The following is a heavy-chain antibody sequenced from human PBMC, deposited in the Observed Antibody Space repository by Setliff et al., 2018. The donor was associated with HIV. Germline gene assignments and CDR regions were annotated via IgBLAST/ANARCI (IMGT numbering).Heavy chain of an antibody. CDR2: IKEDGSEK. J-gene: IGHJ4*02. CDR3: VRGTNGYPGLDY. V-gene: IGHV3-7*04. CDR1: RFTFSNYW. Sequence: TGGSLRLSCVASRFTFSNYWMNWVRQAPGKGLEWVANIKEDGSEKYYVDSVKGRFTISRDNAQNSLYLQINSLRGDDTAVYYCVRGTNGYPGLDYWGQGTLVTVSS. D-gene: IGHD2-8*01.